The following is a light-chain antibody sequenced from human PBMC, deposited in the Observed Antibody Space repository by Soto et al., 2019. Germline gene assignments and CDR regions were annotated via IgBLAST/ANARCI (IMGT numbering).Light chain of an antibody. Sequence: QSVLAQPASVSGSPEQSITISCTGTSTDVGAYNYIAWYQQHPGKAPKLIIYEVTNRPSGVSYRFSASKSGNTASLTISGLHSEDEADYYCISYTGKSASYVFGTGTKVTVL. CDR3: ISYTGKSASYV. CDR1: STDVGAYNY. V-gene: IGLV2-14*01. CDR2: EVT. J-gene: IGLJ1*01.